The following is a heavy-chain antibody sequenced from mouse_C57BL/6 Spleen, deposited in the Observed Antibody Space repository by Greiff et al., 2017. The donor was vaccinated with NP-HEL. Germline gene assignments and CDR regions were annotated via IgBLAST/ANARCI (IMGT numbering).Heavy chain of an antibody. CDR2: IDPSDSET. V-gene: IGHV1-52*01. CDR1: GYTFTSYW. D-gene: IGHD2-4*01. CDR3: ARYDYDGGAWFAY. J-gene: IGHJ3*01. Sequence: VQLQQPGAELVRPGSSVKLSCKASGYTFTSYWLHWVKQRPIQGLEWIGNIDPSDSETHYNQMFKDKATLTVDKSSSTAYMQLSSLTYEDSAVYYCARYDYDGGAWFAYWGQGTLVTVSA.